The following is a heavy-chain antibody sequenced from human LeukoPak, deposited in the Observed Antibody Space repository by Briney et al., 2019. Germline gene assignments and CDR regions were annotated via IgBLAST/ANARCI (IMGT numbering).Heavy chain of an antibody. CDR3: ARTTYSGSYSSDY. CDR2: IDYSGST. CDR1: GGSISDYY. D-gene: IGHD1-26*01. J-gene: IGHJ4*02. Sequence: SETLSLTCTVSGGSISDYYWGWIRQPPGKGLEWIGYIDYSGSTYYNPSLKSRVTISVDTSKNQFSLKLSSVTAADTAVYYCARTTYSGSYSSDYWGQGTLVTVSS. V-gene: IGHV4-59*08.